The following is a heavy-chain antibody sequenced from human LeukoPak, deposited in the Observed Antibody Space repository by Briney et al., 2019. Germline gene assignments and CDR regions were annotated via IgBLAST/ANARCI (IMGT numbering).Heavy chain of an antibody. CDR2: TYYGGST. Sequence: SETLSLTCTVSGDSISSGGYYWSCIRPHPGKGLEWIGYTYYGGSTYYTPTLESRVSISIDTSAYQFPLKLSSVTAADTAVYYCARSGPHGGWYYFDYWGQGTLVTVSS. V-gene: IGHV4-31*03. CDR1: GDSISSGGYY. J-gene: IGHJ4*02. D-gene: IGHD6-19*01. CDR3: ARSGPHGGWYYFDY.